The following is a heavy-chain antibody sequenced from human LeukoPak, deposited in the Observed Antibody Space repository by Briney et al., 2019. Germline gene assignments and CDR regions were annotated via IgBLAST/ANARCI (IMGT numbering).Heavy chain of an antibody. D-gene: IGHD1-26*01. J-gene: IGHJ4*02. CDR3: ARLGSYSDY. CDR2: IHSSGST. V-gene: IGHV4-4*09. CDR1: DGSISSYF. Sequence: SETLSLTCTVSDGSISSYFWSWIRQPPGKGLEWIGYIHSSGSTHYNPPLKSRVTTSLDTSKNQFSLKRSSVTAADTAVYYCARLGSYSDYWGQGTLVSVSS.